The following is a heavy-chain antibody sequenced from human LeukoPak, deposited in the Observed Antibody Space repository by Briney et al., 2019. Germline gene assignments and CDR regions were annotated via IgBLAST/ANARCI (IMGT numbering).Heavy chain of an antibody. Sequence: SETLSLTCTVSGGSISSYYWSWIRQPPGKGLEWIGYIYYSGSTNYNPSLKSRVTISVDTSKNQFSLKLSSVTAADTAVYYCASTPVLEMATIMPYFDYWGQGTLVTVSS. CDR1: GGSISSYY. CDR3: ASTPVLEMATIMPYFDY. D-gene: IGHD5-24*01. J-gene: IGHJ4*02. CDR2: IYYSGST. V-gene: IGHV4-59*01.